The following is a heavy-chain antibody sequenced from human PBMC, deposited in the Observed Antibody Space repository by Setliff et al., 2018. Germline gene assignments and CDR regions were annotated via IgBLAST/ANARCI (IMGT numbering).Heavy chain of an antibody. CDR1: GGSISGYY. J-gene: IGHJ4*02. CDR3: ATTTLGRYCSGGNCYFGY. V-gene: IGHV4-59*12. Sequence: SETLSLTCTVSGGSISGYYWTWIRQAPGKGLEWLAYIFSSGSPTKYNPSLKSRVTISVDTSKNQFSLKLTSVTAADTAVYYCATTTLGRYCSGGNCYFGYWGQGTLVTVSS. D-gene: IGHD2-15*01. CDR2: IFSSGSPT.